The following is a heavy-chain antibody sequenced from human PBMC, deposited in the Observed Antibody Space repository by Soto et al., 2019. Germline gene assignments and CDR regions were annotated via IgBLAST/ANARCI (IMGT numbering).Heavy chain of an antibody. J-gene: IGHJ4*02. CDR3: ARQPIDRNSRRYLLAY. V-gene: IGHV4-39*01. CDR2: IYYSGST. D-gene: IGHD1-26*01. Sequence: SETLSLTCTVSGGSISSSSYYWGWIRQPPGKGLEWIGSIYYSGSTYYNPSLKSRVTISVDTSKNQFSLKLSSVTAADTAVYYCARQPIDRNSRRYLLAYWGQGTLVTVSS. CDR1: GGSISSSSYY.